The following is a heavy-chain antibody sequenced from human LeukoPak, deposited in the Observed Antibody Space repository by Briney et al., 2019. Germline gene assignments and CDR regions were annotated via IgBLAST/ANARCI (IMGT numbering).Heavy chain of an antibody. CDR3: AKGGASVTRYVDY. V-gene: IGHV3-30*18. CDR1: GFTFSSYS. Sequence: GGSLRLSCAASGFTFSSYSMNWVRQAPGKGLEWVGIMSNSGENTFYGEAVKGRFTISRGNSQNTLYLQMNSLRPEDTAVYYCAKGGASVTRYVDYWGQGTLVTVSS. CDR2: MSNSGENT. D-gene: IGHD4-17*01. J-gene: IGHJ4*02.